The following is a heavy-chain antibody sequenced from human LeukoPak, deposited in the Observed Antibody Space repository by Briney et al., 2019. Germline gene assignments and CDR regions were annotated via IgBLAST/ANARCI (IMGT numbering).Heavy chain of an antibody. Sequence: ASVKVSCKASGYTFTSNYMHWVRQAPGQGLEWVGIIHPSGGNTNYAQKFQGRVAMTRDTSTSTVYMELSSLRSEDTAIYYCARDCSSTRCQGPVFDNWGQGTLVTVSS. V-gene: IGHV1-46*01. D-gene: IGHD2-2*01. J-gene: IGHJ4*02. CDR1: GYTFTSNY. CDR3: ARDCSSTRCQGPVFDN. CDR2: IHPSGGNT.